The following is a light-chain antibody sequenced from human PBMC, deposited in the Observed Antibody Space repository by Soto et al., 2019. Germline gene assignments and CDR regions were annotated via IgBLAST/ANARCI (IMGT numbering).Light chain of an antibody. V-gene: IGLV2-14*01. CDR2: EVS. J-gene: IGLJ1*01. Sequence: QSVLTQPASVSGSPGQSITISCTGTSSDVGGYNYVSWYQQHPGKAPKLMIYEVSNRPSGVSNRFSGSKSGNTASLTISGLQADDEADYYCSSYTSSSTVFGTGTKVTV. CDR3: SSYTSSSTV. CDR1: SSDVGGYNY.